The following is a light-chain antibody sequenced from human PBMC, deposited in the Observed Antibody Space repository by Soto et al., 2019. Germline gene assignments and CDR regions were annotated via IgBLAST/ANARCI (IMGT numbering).Light chain of an antibody. CDR1: QSIGSN. J-gene: IGKJ5*01. V-gene: IGKV3-15*01. Sequence: EIVMTQSPATLSVSPGERATLSCRTSQSIGSNLGWYQQKPGQAPRLLIYAASTRATGIPARFSGSGPGTEFTLTISSLQSEDSAVYYCQQYNNWSLITFGQGTRLEIK. CDR2: AAS. CDR3: QQYNNWSLIT.